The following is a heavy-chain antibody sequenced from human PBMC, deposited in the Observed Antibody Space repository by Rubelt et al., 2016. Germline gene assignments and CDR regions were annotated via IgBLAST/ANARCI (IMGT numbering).Heavy chain of an antibody. CDR3: ARAYGSGSLNWFDP. D-gene: IGHD3-10*01. J-gene: IGHJ5*02. V-gene: IGHV4-59*01. Sequence: QVQLQESGPGLMKPSETLSLTCTVSGGSISSYYWSWIRQPPGKGLEWIGYIYYSGGTNYNPSLKSRVTISVDTSKNQFSLKLSSVTAADTAVYYCARAYGSGSLNWFDPWGQGTLVTVSS. CDR2: IYYSGGT. CDR1: GGSISSYY.